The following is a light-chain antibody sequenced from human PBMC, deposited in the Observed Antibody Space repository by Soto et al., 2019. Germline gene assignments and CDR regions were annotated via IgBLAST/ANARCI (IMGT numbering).Light chain of an antibody. V-gene: IGKV3-15*01. Sequence: EIVMTQSPATLSVSPGERATLSCRASQSVSSNLAGYQQKPGQPPKLLIYVASTRATGIPARLSGSGSGTEFTLNISSLQSGDFAVYYCQQYNVWPLTFGGWTKVEF. CDR3: QQYNVWPLT. J-gene: IGKJ4*01. CDR2: VAS. CDR1: QSVSSN.